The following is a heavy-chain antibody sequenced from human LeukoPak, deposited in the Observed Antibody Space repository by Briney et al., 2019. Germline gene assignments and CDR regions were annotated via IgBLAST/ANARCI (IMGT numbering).Heavy chain of an antibody. CDR2: IYYSGST. Sequence: SETLSLTCTVSGGSISSYYWSWIRQPPGEGLEWIGSIYYSGSTNYNPSLKSRVTISIDTSRNQFSLNLGPVTAADTAVYYCARGASGYSYGWGQGTLVTVSS. CDR1: GGSISSYY. V-gene: IGHV4-59*01. J-gene: IGHJ4*02. CDR3: ARGASGYSYG. D-gene: IGHD5-18*01.